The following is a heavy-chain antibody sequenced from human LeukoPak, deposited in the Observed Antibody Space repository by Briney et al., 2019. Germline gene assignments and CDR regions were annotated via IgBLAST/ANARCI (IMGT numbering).Heavy chain of an antibody. Sequence: GGSLRLSCTASGFTFGDYAMNWFRQAPGKWLEWVGFIRSKAYGGTTEYAASVKGRFTISRDDSKSIAYLQMNSLKTEDTAVYYCTREKYYYDSSGSLQNAFDIWGQGTLVTVSS. V-gene: IGHV3-49*03. CDR1: GFTFGDYA. CDR3: TREKYYYDSSGSLQNAFDI. J-gene: IGHJ3*02. CDR2: IRSKAYGGTT. D-gene: IGHD3-22*01.